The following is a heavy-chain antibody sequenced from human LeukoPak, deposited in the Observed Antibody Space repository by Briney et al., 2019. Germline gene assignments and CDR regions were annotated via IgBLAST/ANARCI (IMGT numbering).Heavy chain of an antibody. Sequence: SETLSLTCTVSGYSISSDYYWGWIRQPPGKGLEWIGSIYHRGSTYYNPTLKSRVTISVDTSKNQFSLKLKSVTAADTAMYYCARGYCSGANCYTAPDYWGQGTLVTVSS. CDR3: ARGYCSGANCYTAPDY. CDR1: GYSISSDYY. V-gene: IGHV4-38-2*02. J-gene: IGHJ4*02. D-gene: IGHD2-15*01. CDR2: IYHRGST.